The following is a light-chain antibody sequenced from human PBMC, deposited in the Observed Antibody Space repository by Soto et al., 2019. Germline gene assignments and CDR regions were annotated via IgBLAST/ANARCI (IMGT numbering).Light chain of an antibody. CDR2: AAS. CDR3: QQSYSPPPVT. Sequence: DIQMTQSPSSLSASVGDRVTITCRASQSINSFLNWYQQKPGKAPKLLIYAASSLQSGVPSRFSGSGSGTDFTLTISSLQPEDFATYYCQQSYSPPPVTFGQGTRLEI. J-gene: IGKJ5*01. CDR1: QSINSF. V-gene: IGKV1-39*01.